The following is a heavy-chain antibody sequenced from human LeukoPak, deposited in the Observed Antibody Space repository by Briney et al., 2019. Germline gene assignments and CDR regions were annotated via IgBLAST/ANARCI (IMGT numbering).Heavy chain of an antibody. CDR3: ARDSGSYLVQVDY. CDR1: GFTFSSYS. D-gene: IGHD1-26*01. J-gene: IGHJ4*02. V-gene: IGHV3-48*01. CDR2: ISSSSSTI. Sequence: PGGSLRLSCAASGFTFSSYSMNWVRQAPGKGLEWVSYISSSSSTIYYAGSVKGRFTISRDNAQNSLYLQMNSLRAEDTAVYYCARDSGSYLVQVDYWGQGTPVTVSS.